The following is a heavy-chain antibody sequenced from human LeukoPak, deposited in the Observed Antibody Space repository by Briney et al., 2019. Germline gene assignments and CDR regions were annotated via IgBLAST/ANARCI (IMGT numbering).Heavy chain of an antibody. CDR1: GGSFSGYY. J-gene: IGHJ5*02. Sequence: SETLSLTGVVYGGSFSGYYWSWIRQPPGKGLEWIGEINHSGSTNYNPSLKSRVTISVDTSKNQFSLKLSSVTAADTAVYYRARGRLNWSTIDIVVVPAAIYWFDPWGQGTLVTVSS. CDR2: INHSGST. CDR3: ARGRLNWSTIDIVVVPAAIYWFDP. D-gene: IGHD2-2*01. V-gene: IGHV4-34*01.